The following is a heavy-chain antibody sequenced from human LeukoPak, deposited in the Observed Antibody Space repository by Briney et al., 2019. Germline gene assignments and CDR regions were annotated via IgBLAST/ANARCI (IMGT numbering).Heavy chain of an antibody. Sequence: PSETLSLTCTVSGGSISSSSYYWSWIPQPPGKGLEWNEYIYTSGSTNYPPSRKNRVTISVDPSKNQFSLKLTSVTAADTAVYYCARGCRRLWPPRYFDGRGPGTPVTV. CDR2: IYTSGST. D-gene: IGHD5-18*01. CDR3: ARGCRRLWPPRYFDG. J-gene: IGHJ4*01. V-gene: IGHV4-61*05. CDR1: GGSISSSSYY.